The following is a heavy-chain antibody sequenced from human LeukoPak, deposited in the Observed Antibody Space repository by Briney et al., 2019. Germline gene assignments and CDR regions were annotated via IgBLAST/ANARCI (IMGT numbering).Heavy chain of an antibody. J-gene: IGHJ4*02. CDR3: ARNGDATLDY. V-gene: IGHV1-46*01. CDR1: GYTFTSYY. D-gene: IGHD2-21*02. CDR2: INPSGGST. Sequence: ASVKVSCKASGYTFTSYYMHWVRQAPGQGLEWMGIINPSGGSTSYAQKFQGRVTITRDTSASTAYMELSSLRSEDTAVYYCARNGDATLDYWGQGTLVTVSS.